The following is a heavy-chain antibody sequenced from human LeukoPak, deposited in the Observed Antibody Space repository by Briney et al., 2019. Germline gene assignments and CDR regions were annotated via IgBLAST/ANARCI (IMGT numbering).Heavy chain of an antibody. CDR1: GFTFSSYG. V-gene: IGHV3-33*01. CDR3: ASGTRYCSSTSCYAGVD. J-gene: IGHJ4*02. CDR2: IWYDGSNK. Sequence: PGRSLRLSCAASGFTFSSYGMHWVRQAPGKGLEWVAVIWYDGSNKYYADSVKGRFTTSRDNSKNTLYLQMNSLRAEDTAVYYCASGTRYCSSTSCYAGVDWGQGTLVTVSS. D-gene: IGHD2-2*01.